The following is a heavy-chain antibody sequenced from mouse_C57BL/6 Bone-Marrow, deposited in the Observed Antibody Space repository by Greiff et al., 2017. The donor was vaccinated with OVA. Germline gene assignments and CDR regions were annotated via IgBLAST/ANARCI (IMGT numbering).Heavy chain of an antibody. V-gene: IGHV3-5*01. D-gene: IGHD2-4*01. Sequence: EVQRVESGPGLVKPSQTVFLTCTVTGISITTGNYRWSWIRQFPGNKLEWIGYIYYSGTITYNPSLTSRTTITRDTPKNQFFLEMNSLTAEDTATYYCAREGDDYDVFYWYFDVWGTGTTVTISS. CDR1: GISITTGNYR. CDR3: AREGDDYDVFYWYFDV. CDR2: IYYSGTI. J-gene: IGHJ1*03.